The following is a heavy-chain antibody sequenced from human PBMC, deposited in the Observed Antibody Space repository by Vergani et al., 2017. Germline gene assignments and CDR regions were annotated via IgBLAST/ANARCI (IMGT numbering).Heavy chain of an antibody. CDR1: GFTFSSYW. Sequence: EVQLVESGGGLVQPGGSLRLSCAASGFTFSSYWMSWVRQAPGKGLEWVANIKQDGSEKYYVDSVKGRFTISRDNAKNSLYLQMNSLRAEDTAVYYCARISHSSPRIYYYYYYMDVWGKGTTVTVSS. J-gene: IGHJ6*03. CDR2: IKQDGSEK. D-gene: IGHD6-6*01. CDR3: ARISHSSPRIYYYYYYMDV. V-gene: IGHV3-7*01.